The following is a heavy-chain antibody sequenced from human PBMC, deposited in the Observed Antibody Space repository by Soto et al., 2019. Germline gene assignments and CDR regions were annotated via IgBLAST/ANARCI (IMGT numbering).Heavy chain of an antibody. Sequence: PSETLSLTCTVSGGSISSYYWSWIRQPPGKGLEWIGYIYYSGSTNYNPSLKSRVTISVDTSKNQFSLKLSSVTAADTAVYYCARVRYYYGSGSYYRSYYMDVWGKGTTVTVSS. V-gene: IGHV4-59*01. J-gene: IGHJ6*03. CDR3: ARVRYYYGSGSYYRSYYMDV. CDR1: GGSISSYY. CDR2: IYYSGST. D-gene: IGHD3-10*01.